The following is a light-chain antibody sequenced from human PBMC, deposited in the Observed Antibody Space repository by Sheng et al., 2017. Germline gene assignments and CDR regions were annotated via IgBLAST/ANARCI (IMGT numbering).Light chain of an antibody. CDR2: GAS. V-gene: IGKV3-20*02. Sequence: EIVLTQSPATLSVSPGARATLSCRASQTVSSSLLAWYRQKPGQAPRLLIFGASSRGTGIPARFSGSGSGTDFTLTISSLQPEDFATYYCQQSYSTPWTFGQGTKVEIK. CDR3: QQSYSTPWT. CDR1: QTVSSSL. J-gene: IGKJ1*01.